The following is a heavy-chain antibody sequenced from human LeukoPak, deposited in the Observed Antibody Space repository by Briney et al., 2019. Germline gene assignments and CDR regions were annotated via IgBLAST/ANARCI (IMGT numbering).Heavy chain of an antibody. CDR2: MNPNSGNT. J-gene: IGHJ4*02. CDR3: ARDKGYCSSTSCSGLGYFDY. D-gene: IGHD2-2*01. V-gene: IGHV1-8*01. Sequence: ASVKVSCKASGYTFTSYDINWVRQATGQGLEWMGWMNPNSGNTGYAQKFQGRVTMTRDTSISTAYMELSRLRSDDTAVYYCARDKGYCSSTSCSGLGYFDYWGQGTLVTVSS. CDR1: GYTFTSYD.